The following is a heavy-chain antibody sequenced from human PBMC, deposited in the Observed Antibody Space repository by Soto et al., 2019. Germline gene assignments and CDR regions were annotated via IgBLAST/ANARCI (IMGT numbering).Heavy chain of an antibody. V-gene: IGHV5-51*01. Sequence: GESLKISCKGPGYRFSSYWIDWERQMPGKGLEWMGIIYPGDSDTRYSPSFEGQVTISADYSNSTAYLQWLSLKASDTAMYSCARQAGNAAYYYSGMGVWGQGTTVTVSS. CDR2: IYPGDSDT. J-gene: IGHJ6*02. CDR3: ARQAGNAAYYYSGMGV. CDR1: GYRFSSYW. D-gene: IGHD2-2*01.